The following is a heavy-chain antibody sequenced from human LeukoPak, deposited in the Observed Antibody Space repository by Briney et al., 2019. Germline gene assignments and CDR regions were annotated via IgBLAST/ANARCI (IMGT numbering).Heavy chain of an antibody. CDR2: INHSGST. CDR1: GGSFSGYY. D-gene: IGHD2-2*01. Sequence: SETLSLTCAVYGGSFSGYYWSWIRQPPGKGLEWIGEINHSGSTNYNPSLKSRVTISVDTSKNQFSLKLSSVTAADTAVYYCARYSSGPAAPPPNLHYYYYMDVWGKGTTVTVSS. V-gene: IGHV4-34*01. CDR3: ARYSSGPAAPPPNLHYYYYMDV. J-gene: IGHJ6*03.